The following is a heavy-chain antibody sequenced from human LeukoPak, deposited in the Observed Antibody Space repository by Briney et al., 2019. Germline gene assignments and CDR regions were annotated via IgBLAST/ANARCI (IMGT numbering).Heavy chain of an antibody. J-gene: IGHJ6*04. CDR1: GYTFISYD. V-gene: IGHV1-8*03. CDR3: ARGRSTMRMDV. Sequence: ASVKVSCKASGYTFISYDINWVRQATGQGLEWMGWMNPSSGSTGNAQKIQGRVTITRNTSISTAYMELSTLRSEDTAVYYCARGRSTMRMDVWGKGTTVTVSS. CDR2: MNPSSGST. D-gene: IGHD3-22*01.